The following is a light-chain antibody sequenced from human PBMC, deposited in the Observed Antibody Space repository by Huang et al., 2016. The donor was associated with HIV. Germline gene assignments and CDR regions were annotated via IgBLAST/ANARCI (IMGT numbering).Light chain of an antibody. J-gene: IGKJ2*01. Sequence: EIVLTQFQGTLSLSPGVRATLPVRASETLTSGYLAWYQKKPGQAPRRLIFGSSPRATGIPDMFTGSGSGTDFTLTITRLEREDFAMYYCQQYGGSPRTFGQGTKLELK. CDR1: ETLTSGY. CDR3: QQYGGSPRT. V-gene: IGKV3-20*01. CDR2: GSS.